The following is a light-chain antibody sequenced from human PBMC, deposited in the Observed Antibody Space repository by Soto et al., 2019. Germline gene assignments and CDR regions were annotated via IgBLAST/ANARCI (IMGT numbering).Light chain of an antibody. CDR3: AAWDDSLNGLV. Sequence: QSVLTQPPSASGTPGQRVTISCSGSSSNIGSNTVNWYQQLPGPAPKLLIYRNTQRPSGVPDRFSGSKSGTSASLAISGLQSGDEADYYCAAWDDSLNGLVFGGGTKLTVL. V-gene: IGLV1-44*01. J-gene: IGLJ2*01. CDR1: SSNIGSNT. CDR2: RNT.